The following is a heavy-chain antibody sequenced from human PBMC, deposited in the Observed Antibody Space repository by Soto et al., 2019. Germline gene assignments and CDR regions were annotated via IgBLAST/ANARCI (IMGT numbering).Heavy chain of an antibody. CDR1: GYTFTSYG. V-gene: IGHV1-18*01. J-gene: IGHJ4*02. D-gene: IGHD4-4*01. CDR3: AIIGSGDYSDFDY. Sequence: ASVKVSCKGLGYTFTSYGISWVRQAPGQGLEWMGWIRPNDGHTNYAQKFQDRVAMTRDTSTTTVYMDLRSLGSDDTAVYYCAIIGSGDYSDFDYWGQGTLVTVSS. CDR2: IRPNDGHT.